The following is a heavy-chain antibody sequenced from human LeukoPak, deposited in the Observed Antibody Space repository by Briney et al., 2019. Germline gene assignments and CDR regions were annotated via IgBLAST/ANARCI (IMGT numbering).Heavy chain of an antibody. CDR1: GYTLTELS. CDR3: ATDSTYCGGDCYSKDFDY. J-gene: IGHJ4*02. Sequence: ASMKVSCKVSGYTLTELSMHWVRQAPGKGRDWMGGFDPEDGETIYAQKFQGRVTMTEDTSTDTAYMELSSLRYEDTAVYYCATDSTYCGGDCYSKDFDYWGQGTLVTVPS. D-gene: IGHD2-21*01. V-gene: IGHV1-24*01. CDR2: FDPEDGET.